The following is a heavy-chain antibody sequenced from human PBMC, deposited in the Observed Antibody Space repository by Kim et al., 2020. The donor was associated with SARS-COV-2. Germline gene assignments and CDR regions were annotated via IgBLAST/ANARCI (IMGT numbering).Heavy chain of an antibody. CDR2: VDHSGTT. Sequence: SETLSLTCVVSGASISSSSCWSWVRQPPGKGLEWIGEVDHSGTTSYNVSLKSRVTISVDKSKNQFSLRLNSVSAADTAVYYCARGVSSAWTLRARFDPWGQGTLVTVSP. CDR1: GASISSSSC. J-gene: IGHJ5*02. D-gene: IGHD3-22*01. V-gene: IGHV4-4*02. CDR3: ARGVSSAWTLRARFDP.